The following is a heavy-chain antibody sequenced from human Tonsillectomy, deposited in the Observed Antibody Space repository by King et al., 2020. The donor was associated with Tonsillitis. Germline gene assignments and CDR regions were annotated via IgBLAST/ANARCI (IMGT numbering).Heavy chain of an antibody. J-gene: IGHJ5*02. CDR2: ISWNSGNI. Sequence: VQLVESGGGLVQPGRSLRLSCAASGFTFDDYAMHWVRQAPGKGLEWVSGISWNSGNIGYADSVKGRFTISRDNAKNSLYLQMNSLRAEDTALYYCARSPCGGGSCYSGKWFDPWGQGTLVTVSS. V-gene: IGHV3-9*01. CDR3: ARSPCGGGSCYSGKWFDP. CDR1: GFTFDDYA. D-gene: IGHD2-15*01.